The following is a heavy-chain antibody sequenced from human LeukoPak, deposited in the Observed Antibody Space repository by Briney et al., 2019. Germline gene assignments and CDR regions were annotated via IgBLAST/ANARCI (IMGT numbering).Heavy chain of an antibody. CDR1: GYTFTSYY. V-gene: IGHV1-46*01. Sequence: ASVKVSCKASGYTFTSYYMHWVRQAPGQGLEWMGIINPSGGSTSYAQKFQGRVTMTRDTSTSTVYMELSSLRSEDTAVYYCAREPRSGSCSHYYYYYGMDVWGKGTTVTVSS. D-gene: IGHD3-10*01. J-gene: IGHJ6*04. CDR2: INPSGGST. CDR3: AREPRSGSCSHYYYYYGMDV.